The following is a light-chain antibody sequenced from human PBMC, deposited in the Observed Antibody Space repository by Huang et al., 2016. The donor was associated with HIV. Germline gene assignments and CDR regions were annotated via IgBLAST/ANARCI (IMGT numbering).Light chain of an antibody. CDR1: QSVSSN. Sequence: EIVMTQSPATLSVSPGERATLPCRASQSVSSNLAWYQQKPGQAPRLLIYGASTRSTGIPARFSGSGSGTEFNLTISSLQSEDFAVYYCQQYNNWPPMYTFGQGTKLEIK. V-gene: IGKV3-15*01. CDR2: GAS. CDR3: QQYNNWPPMYT. J-gene: IGKJ2*01.